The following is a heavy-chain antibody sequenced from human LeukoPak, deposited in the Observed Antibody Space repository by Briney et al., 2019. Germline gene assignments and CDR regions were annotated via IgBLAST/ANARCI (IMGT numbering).Heavy chain of an antibody. CDR3: ARGIPAGLWFGEHYYFDY. V-gene: IGHV4-4*07. D-gene: IGHD3-10*01. J-gene: IGHJ4*02. CDR2: IYTSGST. Sequence: SETLSLTCTVSGGSISSYYWSWIRQPAGKGLEWIGRIYTSGSTNYNPSLKSRVTISVDKSKNQFSLKLSSVTAADTAVYYCARGIPAGLWFGEHYYFDYWGQGTLVTVSS. CDR1: GGSISSYY.